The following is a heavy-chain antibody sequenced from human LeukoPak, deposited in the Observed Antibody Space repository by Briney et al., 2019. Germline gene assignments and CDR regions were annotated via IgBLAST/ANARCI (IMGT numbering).Heavy chain of an antibody. D-gene: IGHD5-12*01. CDR1: GDSVSSNSAA. V-gene: IGHV6-1*01. Sequence: SQTLSLTCAISGDSVSSNSAAWNWIRQSPSRGLEWLGRTYYGSKWYNDYAVSVKSRITNNPDTSKNQFSLQLNSVTPEDTAVYYCARDHSGYENHYYGMDVWGQGTTVTVSS. J-gene: IGHJ6*02. CDR2: TYYGSKWYN. CDR3: ARDHSGYENHYYGMDV.